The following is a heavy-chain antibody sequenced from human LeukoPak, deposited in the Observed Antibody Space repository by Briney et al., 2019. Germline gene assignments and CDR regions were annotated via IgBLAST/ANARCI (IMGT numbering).Heavy chain of an antibody. J-gene: IGHJ4*02. V-gene: IGHV1-69*04. CDR1: GGTFSSYA. D-gene: IGHD6-6*01. CDR2: IIPIFGIA. CDR3: AREYSSSSFDH. Sequence: SVKVSCKASGGTFSSYAISWVRQAPGQGLEWMGRIIPIFGIANYAQKFQGRVTITADKSTSTAYMELSSLRSEDTAVYYCAREYSSSSFDHWGQGTLVTVPS.